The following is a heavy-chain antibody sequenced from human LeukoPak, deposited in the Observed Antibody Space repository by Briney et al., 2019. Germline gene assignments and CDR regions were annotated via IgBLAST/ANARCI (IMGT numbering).Heavy chain of an antibody. CDR2: ISYDGGNK. Sequence: GSLRLSCAASGFTFTDYGIHWVRQAPGKGLEWVAVISYDGGNKNYADSVKGRFTISRDNSKNTLYLQMDSLRVDDTALYSCTTFNMWGLGTMVTVSS. CDR1: GFTFTDYG. J-gene: IGHJ3*02. CDR3: TTFNM. V-gene: IGHV3-30*03.